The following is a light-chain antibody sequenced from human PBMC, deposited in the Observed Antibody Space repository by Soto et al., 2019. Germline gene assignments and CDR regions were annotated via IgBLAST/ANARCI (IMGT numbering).Light chain of an antibody. Sequence: DIQMTQSPSTLSASTGDRVTITCRASQGISSWLAWYQQKPGKAPKLLIYAASSLQSGVPSRFFGSGSGAEFTLTISSLQPYDYATYYCQQYNCYSPWTFGQGTKVDI. J-gene: IGKJ1*01. CDR2: AAS. V-gene: IGKV1-5*01. CDR3: QQYNCYSPWT. CDR1: QGISSW.